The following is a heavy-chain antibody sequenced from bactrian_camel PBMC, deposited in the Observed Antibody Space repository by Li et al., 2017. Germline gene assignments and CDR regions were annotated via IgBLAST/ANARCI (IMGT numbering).Heavy chain of an antibody. Sequence: VQLVESGGGLVQPGGHLKLSCVASGFTFSSVAMSWVRQAPGKGLEWVSGIDSAGGIQYYADSVKGRFTISQDNTNKTVYLQMDSLKPEDTAVYYCAAGPPIPLFGDTWLRPFEYKYWGQGTQVTVS. CDR2: IDSAGGIQ. J-gene: IGHJ4*01. V-gene: IGHV3S40*01. CDR3: AAGPPIPLFGDTWLRPFEYKY. D-gene: IGHD5*01. CDR1: GFTFSSVA.